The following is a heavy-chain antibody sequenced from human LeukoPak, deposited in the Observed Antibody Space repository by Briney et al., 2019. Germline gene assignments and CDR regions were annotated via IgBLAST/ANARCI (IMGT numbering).Heavy chain of an antibody. CDR3: ARPYKRQLVHNYYYAMDV. V-gene: IGHV1-69*13. J-gene: IGHJ6*02. D-gene: IGHD1-1*01. CDR2: IIPVFTTT. Sequence: SVTVSCKASGGTFSTFAISWVRQAPGQGLEWLGVIIPVFTTTHYAQKFQGRVTITADESTNTVYMELSSLRSDDTAVYYCARPYKRQLVHNYYYAMDVWGQGTTVTVSS. CDR1: GGTFSTFA.